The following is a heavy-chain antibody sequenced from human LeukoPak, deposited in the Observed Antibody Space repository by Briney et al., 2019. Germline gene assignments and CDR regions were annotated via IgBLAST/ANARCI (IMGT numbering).Heavy chain of an antibody. CDR1: GFTFSSYA. J-gene: IGHJ4*02. D-gene: IGHD3-22*01. CDR3: ANTRGGTYFNMIFDF. V-gene: IGHV3-23*01. CDR2: ISSGGGTT. Sequence: PGGSLRLSCVASGFTFSSYAMNWLRQAPGKGLEWVSVISSGGGTTYYVDSVKGRFTISRDNSKNTLFLQMNSLRDEDTAVYYCANTRGGTYFNMIFDFWGLGTVVTVSS.